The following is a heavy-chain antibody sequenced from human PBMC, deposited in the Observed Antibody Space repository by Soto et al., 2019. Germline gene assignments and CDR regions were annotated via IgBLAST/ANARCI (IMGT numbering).Heavy chain of an antibody. CDR1: GGSFSGYY. CDR3: ARQTYYDFWSGYYTCENYYYSGMDV. V-gene: IGHV4-34*01. D-gene: IGHD3-3*01. J-gene: IGHJ6*02. Sequence: SETLSLTCAVYGGSFSGYYWSWIRQPPGKGLEWIGEINHSGSTNYNPSLKSRVTISVDTSKNQFSLKPSSVTAADTAVYYCARQTYYDFWSGYYTCENYYYSGMDVWGQGTTVTVYS. CDR2: INHSGST.